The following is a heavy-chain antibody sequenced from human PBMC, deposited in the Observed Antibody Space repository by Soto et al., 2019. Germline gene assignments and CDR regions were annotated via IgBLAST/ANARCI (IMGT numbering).Heavy chain of an antibody. CDR1: GGSISSGGYY. V-gene: IGHV4-31*03. D-gene: IGHD2-21*02. CDR2: IYYSGST. CDR3: ASVVVIVVLTARLWYFDL. Sequence: QVQLQESVPGLVKPSQTLSLTCTVSGGSISSGGYYWSWIRQHPGKGLEWIGYIYYSGSTYYNPSLKSRVTITVDTCNTQFSRRLGSVTASATAVYYCASVVVIVVLTARLWYFDLWGRGSLVTVSS. J-gene: IGHJ2*01.